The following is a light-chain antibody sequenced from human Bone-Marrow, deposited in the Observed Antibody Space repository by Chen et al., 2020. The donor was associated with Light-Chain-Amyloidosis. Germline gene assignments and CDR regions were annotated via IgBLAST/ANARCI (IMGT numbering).Light chain of an antibody. CDR1: SSDVGGDNH. J-gene: IGLJ1*01. CDR3: SSYTITNTLV. V-gene: IGLV2-14*01. CDR2: EVT. Sequence: HSAMTQPASVPGSHGQSITIAGPGTSSDVGGDNHVSWYQQNPDKAPKLMIYEVTNRPSWVPNRFSGSKSDNTASLTISGLQTEDEADYFCSSYTITNTLVFGSGTRVTVL.